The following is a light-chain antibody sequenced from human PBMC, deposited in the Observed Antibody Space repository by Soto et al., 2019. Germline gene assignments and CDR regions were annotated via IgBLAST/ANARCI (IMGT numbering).Light chain of an antibody. J-gene: IGLJ1*01. CDR3: TSSTSGSLYV. Sequence: QYALTQAASVSGSPGQSITISCTGNSSDVGGYNYVSWYQQFPGKVPKLLIYNVSNRPSGVSNRFSGSKSGNTASLTISGLQAEDEADYFCTSSTSGSLYVFGTGTKLTVL. V-gene: IGLV2-14*01. CDR2: NVS. CDR1: SSDVGGYNY.